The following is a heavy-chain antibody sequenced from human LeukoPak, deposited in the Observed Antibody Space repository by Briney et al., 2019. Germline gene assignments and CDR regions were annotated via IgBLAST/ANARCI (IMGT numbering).Heavy chain of an antibody. D-gene: IGHD6-13*01. CDR1: GFTFDDYA. V-gene: IGHV3-9*01. J-gene: IGHJ3*02. CDR2: ISWNSGSI. Sequence: GGSLRLSCAASGFTFDDYAMHWVRQTPGKGLEWVSGISWNSGSIGYADSVKGRFTISRDNAKNSLYLQMNSLRAEDTALYYCAKDIDLYSSSLANLGAFDIWGQGTMVTVSS. CDR3: AKDIDLYSSSLANLGAFDI.